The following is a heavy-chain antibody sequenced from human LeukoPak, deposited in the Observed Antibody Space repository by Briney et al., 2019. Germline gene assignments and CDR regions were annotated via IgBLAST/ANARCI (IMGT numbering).Heavy chain of an antibody. CDR2: ISRGGANI. CDR3: ARGGYSGTYYFDY. J-gene: IGHJ4*02. V-gene: IGHV3-48*03. Sequence: PGGSLRLSCAASGLPFSSYEMNWVRQAPGKGLEWVSYISRGGANIYYADSVKGRFTISRDNSKSTLYLQMNSLTAEDTAVYYCARGGYSGTYYFDYWGQGTLVTVSS. D-gene: IGHD1-26*01. CDR1: GLPFSSYE.